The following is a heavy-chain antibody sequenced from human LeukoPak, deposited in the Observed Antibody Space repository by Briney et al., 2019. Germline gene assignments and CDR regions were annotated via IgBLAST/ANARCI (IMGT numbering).Heavy chain of an antibody. CDR3: ARDVVGSLDY. J-gene: IGHJ4*02. Sequence: PGGSLRLSCAGSGFSFSNYWMAWVRQAPGKGPEWVANMKQDGSARHYADSVMGRFTISRDNAQNSVYLQMNSLRAEDTAVYYCARDVVGSLDYWGLGTLVTVSS. V-gene: IGHV3-7*01. CDR2: MKQDGSAR. D-gene: IGHD2-15*01. CDR1: GFSFSNYW.